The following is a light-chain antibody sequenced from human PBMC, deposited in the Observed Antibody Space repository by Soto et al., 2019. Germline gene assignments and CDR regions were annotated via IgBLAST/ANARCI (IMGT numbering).Light chain of an antibody. J-gene: IGLJ2*01. V-gene: IGLV1-51*01. CDR3: ATWDSSLSAGV. CDR1: TSNIGNHY. Sequence: QSVLTQPPSVSAAPGQKVTISCSGSTSNIGNHYVSWYQQLPGTAPKLLIYDNNNRPSGIPDRFSGSKSGTSATLGITGLQTGDEADYYCATWDSSLSAGVFGGGTKVTVL. CDR2: DNN.